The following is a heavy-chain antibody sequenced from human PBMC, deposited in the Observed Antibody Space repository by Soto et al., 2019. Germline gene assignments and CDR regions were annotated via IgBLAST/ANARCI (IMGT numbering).Heavy chain of an antibody. CDR3: ALLLGGCPSTGCSLFRFDY. J-gene: IGHJ4*02. V-gene: IGHV2-5*02. Sequence: QITLKESGPTLVKPTQTLTLTCTFSGFSLRSSGVGVGWIRQPPGKALEWLALIYWDDDKRYSPSLKSRLTIPKDTAKNQVVLTVTNMDPVATATYFCALLLGGCPSTGCSLFRFDYWGQGTLVTVSS. CDR1: GFSLRSSGVG. CDR2: IYWDDDK. D-gene: IGHD2-2*01.